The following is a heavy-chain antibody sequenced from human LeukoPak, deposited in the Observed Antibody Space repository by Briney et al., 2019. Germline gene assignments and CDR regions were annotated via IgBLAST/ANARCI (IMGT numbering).Heavy chain of an antibody. D-gene: IGHD2-15*01. CDR1: GVTFSNTW. V-gene: IGHV3-15*01. CDR2: FTSRSAGGTI. J-gene: IGHJ4*02. CDR3: TTGGGTMDF. Sequence: PGEPLRLSCTASGVTFSNTWMSWVRQAPGKGLEWVGLFTSRSAGGTIHYAAPVQGRFTILAEDSKNTWYLQMNGLQIEDTGIYYCTTGGGTMDFWGQGTLVTASS.